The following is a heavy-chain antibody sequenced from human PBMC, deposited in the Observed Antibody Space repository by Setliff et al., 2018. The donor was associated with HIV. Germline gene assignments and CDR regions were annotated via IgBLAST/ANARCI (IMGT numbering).Heavy chain of an antibody. CDR1: GFTFSSYG. CDR3: ARVPYSSGWFDY. V-gene: IGHV3-7*01. D-gene: IGHD6-19*01. Sequence: GGSLRLSCAASGFTFSSYGMHWVRQAPGKGLEWVANIKQDGSEKYYVDSVKGRFTISRDNAKNTLYLQINSLRAEDTAVYDCARVPYSSGWFDYWGQGTLVTVSS. CDR2: IKQDGSEK. J-gene: IGHJ4*02.